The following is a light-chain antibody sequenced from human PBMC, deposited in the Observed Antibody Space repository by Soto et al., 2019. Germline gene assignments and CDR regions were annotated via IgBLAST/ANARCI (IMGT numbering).Light chain of an antibody. V-gene: IGKV1-5*03. Sequence: DIQMTQSPSTLSASVGDRVTITCRASQSISSWVAWYQQKTVKGPKLLIYKASHLESGVPSRFSGSGSGTEFTLTISSMQPGDFATYYCQQSETYPLTFGQGTRLEIK. CDR3: QQSETYPLT. CDR1: QSISSW. CDR2: KAS. J-gene: IGKJ5*01.